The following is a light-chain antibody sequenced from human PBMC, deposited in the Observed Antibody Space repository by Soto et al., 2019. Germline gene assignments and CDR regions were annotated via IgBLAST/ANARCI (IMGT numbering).Light chain of an antibody. CDR1: EDVDIY. V-gene: IGKV3-11*01. CDR2: DTS. Sequence: EVVLTQSPATLSLSPGGRATLSCRASEDVDIYLAWYQQRPGQAPRLLIYDTSKRATGIPARFTGTGSGTDFTLAISSLEPEDFAVYYCQQRFSWPPWTFGQGTKVEIK. CDR3: QQRFSWPPWT. J-gene: IGKJ1*01.